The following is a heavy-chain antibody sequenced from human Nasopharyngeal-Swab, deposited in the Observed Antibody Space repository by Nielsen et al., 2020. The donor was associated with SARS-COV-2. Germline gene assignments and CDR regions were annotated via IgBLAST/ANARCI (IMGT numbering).Heavy chain of an antibody. Sequence: RQAPGKGLEWIGYIYYSGGTYYNPSLKSRVTISVDTSKNQFSLKLSSVTAADTAVYYCARDYYDSSGYYGGFDPWGQGTLVTVSS. D-gene: IGHD3-22*01. J-gene: IGHJ5*02. CDR3: ARDYYDSSGYYGGFDP. V-gene: IGHV4-30-4*01. CDR2: IYYSGGT.